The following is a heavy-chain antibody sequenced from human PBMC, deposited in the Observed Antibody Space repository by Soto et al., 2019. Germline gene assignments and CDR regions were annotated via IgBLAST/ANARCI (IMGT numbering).Heavy chain of an antibody. CDR2: GGSGGST. D-gene: IGHD3-16*01. Sequence: DVQLLESGGGSVQRGGSLRLSCAASGFTFSTYGMTWVRQAPGKGLEWVSYGGSGGSTYYADSVKGRFTISRDNSKNTLYLQMNSLRAEDTAVYYFVKFRGRAYHHYYMDVWGNGTTVTVSS. V-gene: IGHV3-23*01. CDR1: GFTFSTYG. CDR3: VKFRGRAYHHYYMDV. J-gene: IGHJ6*03.